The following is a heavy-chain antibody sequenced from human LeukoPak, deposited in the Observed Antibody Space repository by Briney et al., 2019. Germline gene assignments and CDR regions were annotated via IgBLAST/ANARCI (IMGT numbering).Heavy chain of an antibody. Sequence: SETLSLTCAVSGYSISSGYYWGWIRQPPGKGLEWIGSIYHSGSTYYNPSLKSRVTISVDTSKNQFSLKLSSVTAAVTAVYYWARCSSSSVRLIDYWGQGTLVTVSS. CDR3: ARCSSSSVRLIDY. CDR2: IYHSGST. V-gene: IGHV4-38-2*01. CDR1: GYSISSGYY. J-gene: IGHJ4*02. D-gene: IGHD6-6*01.